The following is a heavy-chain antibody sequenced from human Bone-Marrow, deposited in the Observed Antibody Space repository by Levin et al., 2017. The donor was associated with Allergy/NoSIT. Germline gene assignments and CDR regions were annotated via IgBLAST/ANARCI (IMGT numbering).Heavy chain of an antibody. CDR3: AKDRAWNDGVYFDY. V-gene: IGHV3-30*18. J-gene: IGHJ4*02. CDR2: ISYDGSNK. D-gene: IGHD1-1*01. Sequence: PGGSLRLSCAASGFTFSSYGMHWVRQAPGKGLEWVAVISYDGSNKYYADSVKGRFTISRDNSKNTLYLQMNSLRAEDTAVYYCAKDRAWNDGVYFDYWGQGTLVTVSS. CDR1: GFTFSSYG.